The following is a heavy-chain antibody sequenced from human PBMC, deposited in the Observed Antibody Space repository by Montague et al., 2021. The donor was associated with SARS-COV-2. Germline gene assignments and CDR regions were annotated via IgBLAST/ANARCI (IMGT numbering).Heavy chain of an antibody. CDR1: GDSISRSHYF. CDR2: IYVTGKT. J-gene: IGHJ3*02. Sequence: SETLSLTCSVSGDSISRSHYFWAWIRQPPGMGLEGIGSIYVTGKTYYHPSRKIRVTVAIDTSKNHFSLSLSSVTAADVAVFYCARWGLNNAFDIWGLGTMITISS. V-gene: IGHV4-39*02. D-gene: IGHD1/OR15-1a*01. CDR3: ARWGLNNAFDI.